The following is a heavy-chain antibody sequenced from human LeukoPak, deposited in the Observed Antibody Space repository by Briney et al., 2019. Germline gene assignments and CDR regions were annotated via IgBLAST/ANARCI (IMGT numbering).Heavy chain of an antibody. CDR3: AREQWLRAFDI. V-gene: IGHV4-59*01. CDR2: IYYSGST. CDR1: GGSISSYY. Sequence: PSETLSLTCTVSGGSISSYYWSWIRQPPGKGLEWIGYIYYSGSTNYNPSLKSRVTISVDTSKNQFSLKLSSVTAADTAVYYCAREQWLRAFDIWGQGTMATVSS. D-gene: IGHD6-19*01. J-gene: IGHJ3*02.